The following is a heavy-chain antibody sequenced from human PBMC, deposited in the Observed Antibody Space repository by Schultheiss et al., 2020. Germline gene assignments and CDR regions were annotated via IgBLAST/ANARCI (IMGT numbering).Heavy chain of an antibody. V-gene: IGHV3-30-3*02. CDR1: GFTFSSYA. D-gene: IGHD5-18*01. CDR2: ISYDGSNK. CDR3: ASTVDTAMAFQTYYYYGMDV. Sequence: GGSLRLSCAASGFTFSSYAMHWVRQAPGKGLEWVAVISYDGSNKYYADSVKGRFTISRDNSKNTVYLQMNSLRAEDTAVYYCASTVDTAMAFQTYYYYGMDVWGQGTTVTVSS. J-gene: IGHJ6*02.